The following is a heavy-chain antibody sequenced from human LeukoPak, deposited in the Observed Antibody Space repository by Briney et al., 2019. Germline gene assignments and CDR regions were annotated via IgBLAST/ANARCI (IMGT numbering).Heavy chain of an antibody. Sequence: SETLSLTCTVSGASISSYCCSWIRQPPGKGLEWIGYIYYTGSTNYNPSLKSRVTISVDTSKNQFSLKLSSVTAADTAVYYCARGATYHEFDYWGQGTLVTVSS. V-gene: IGHV4-59*01. CDR2: IYYTGST. CDR3: ARGATYHEFDY. D-gene: IGHD1-14*01. J-gene: IGHJ4*02. CDR1: GASISSYC.